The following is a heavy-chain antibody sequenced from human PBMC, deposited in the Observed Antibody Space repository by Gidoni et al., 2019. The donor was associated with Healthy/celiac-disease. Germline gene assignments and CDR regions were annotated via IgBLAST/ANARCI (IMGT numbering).Heavy chain of an antibody. CDR2: ISGSGGST. D-gene: IGHD6-6*01. CDR3: AKDEYSSAAYYMDV. J-gene: IGHJ6*03. V-gene: IGHV3-23*01. CDR1: VLTLSSYA. Sequence: VPLLESGGGLVQPGGSLRLSCAALVLTLSSYAMSWVRQAPGEGLEGVSAISGSGGSTYYADSVKGRFTISRDNSKNTLYLQMNSLRAEDTAVYYCAKDEYSSAAYYMDVWGKGTTVTVSS.